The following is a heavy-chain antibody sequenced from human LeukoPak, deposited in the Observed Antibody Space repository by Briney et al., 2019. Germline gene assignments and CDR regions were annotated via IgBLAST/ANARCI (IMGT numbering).Heavy chain of an antibody. V-gene: IGHV4-4*07. CDR2: IYTSGST. CDR3: AREFHP. J-gene: IGHJ5*02. CDR1: GGSISSYY. Sequence: SETLSLTCTVSGGSISSYYWSWIRQPAGKGLEWIGRIYTSGSTNYNPSLKSRVTISLDTSKSQFSLKLTSVTAADTAVYYCAREFHPWGQGTLVSVSS.